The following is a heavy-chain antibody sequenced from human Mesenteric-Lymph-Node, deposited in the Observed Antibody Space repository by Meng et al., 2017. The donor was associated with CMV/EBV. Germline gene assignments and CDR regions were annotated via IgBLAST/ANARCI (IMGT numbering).Heavy chain of an antibody. D-gene: IGHD6-19*01. J-gene: IGHJ4*02. CDR1: GVKVSSGD. CDR2: ISDSGGST. Sequence: GVKVSSGDMRWVRQGAGTGMERVSAISDSGGSTYYAGDVKGRFTISRDDSKNTLYLQMNSLRAEDTAVYYCAKQEYSSGPDPFDYWGQGTLVTVSS. CDR3: AKQEYSSGPDPFDY. V-gene: IGHV3-23*01.